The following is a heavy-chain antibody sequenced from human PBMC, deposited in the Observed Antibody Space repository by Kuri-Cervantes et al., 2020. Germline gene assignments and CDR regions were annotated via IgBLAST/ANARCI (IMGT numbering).Heavy chain of an antibody. Sequence: ASVKVSCKASGYTFTSYDINWLRQATGKGLEWMGGFDPEDGETIYAQKFQGRVTMTEDTSTDTAYMELSSLRSEDTAVYYCATVEHCSSTSCYTFDPWGQGTLVTVSS. CDR2: FDPEDGET. CDR1: GYTFTSYD. J-gene: IGHJ5*02. CDR3: ATVEHCSSTSCYTFDP. V-gene: IGHV1-24*01. D-gene: IGHD2-2*02.